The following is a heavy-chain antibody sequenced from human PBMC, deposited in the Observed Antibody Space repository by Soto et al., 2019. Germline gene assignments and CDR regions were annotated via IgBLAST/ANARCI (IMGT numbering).Heavy chain of an antibody. D-gene: IGHD4-17*01. Sequence: PSETLSLTCTVSGGSISGAITSGSYYWSWIRQHPGKGLEWIGYIYHSGFSYYNPSFQGHVTLSADMSISTAYLQWSGLKASDTAIYYCARHTGLGPIPFDYWGQGTLVTVSS. CDR1: GGSISGAITSGSYY. V-gene: IGHV4-31*01. CDR3: ARHTGLGPIPFDY. CDR2: IYHSGFS. J-gene: IGHJ4*02.